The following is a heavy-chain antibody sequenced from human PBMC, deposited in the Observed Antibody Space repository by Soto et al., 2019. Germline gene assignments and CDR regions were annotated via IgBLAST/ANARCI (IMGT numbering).Heavy chain of an antibody. D-gene: IGHD2-8*01. CDR1: GGSISSYY. CDR3: ARVKMGEHCTNGVCYFDY. CDR2: IYYSGST. Sequence: SETLSLTCTVSGGSISSYYWSWIRQPPGKGLEWIGYIYYSGSTNYNPSLKSRVTISVDTSKNQFSLKLSSVTAADTAVYYCARVKMGEHCTNGVCYFDYWGQGTLVTVSS. V-gene: IGHV4-59*01. J-gene: IGHJ4*02.